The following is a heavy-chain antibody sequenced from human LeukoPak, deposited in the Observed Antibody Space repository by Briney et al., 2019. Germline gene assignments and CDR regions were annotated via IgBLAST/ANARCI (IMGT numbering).Heavy chain of an antibody. CDR3: ARADIFDY. Sequence: GGSLRLSCAASGFIVSSNYMSWVRQTPGKGLEWVSVIFSGGSTYYADSVKGRFTISRDNSKNTLYLQMSSLRAEDTAVYYCARADIFDYWGQGTLVTVSS. CDR1: GFIVSSNY. CDR2: IFSGGST. D-gene: IGHD2-15*01. J-gene: IGHJ4*02. V-gene: IGHV3-66*01.